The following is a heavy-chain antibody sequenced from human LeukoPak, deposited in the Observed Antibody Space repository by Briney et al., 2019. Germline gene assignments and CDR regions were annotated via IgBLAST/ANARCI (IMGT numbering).Heavy chain of an antibody. CDR2: INPNSGGT. J-gene: IGHJ4*02. CDR1: GYTFTGYY. Sequence: PVASVKVSRKASGYTFTGYYMHWVRQAPGQGLEWMGWINPNSGGTNYAQKFQGWVTMTRDTSISTAYMELSRLRSDDTAVYYCARVSTRGYSYGYGYWGQGTLVTVSS. D-gene: IGHD5-18*01. V-gene: IGHV1-2*04. CDR3: ARVSTRGYSYGYGY.